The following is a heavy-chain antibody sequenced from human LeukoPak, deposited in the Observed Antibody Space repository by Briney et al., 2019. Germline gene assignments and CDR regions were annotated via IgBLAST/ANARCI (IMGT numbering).Heavy chain of an antibody. J-gene: IGHJ6*03. CDR2: IYHSGST. Sequence: SETLSLTCTVSGYSISSGYYWGWIRQPPGKGLEWIGSIYHSGSTYYNPSLKSRVTISVDTSKNQFSLKLSSVTAADTAVYYCARENDFSGAFPPYMDVWGKGTTVTISS. D-gene: IGHD3-3*01. CDR3: ARENDFSGAFPPYMDV. CDR1: GYSISSGYY. V-gene: IGHV4-38-2*02.